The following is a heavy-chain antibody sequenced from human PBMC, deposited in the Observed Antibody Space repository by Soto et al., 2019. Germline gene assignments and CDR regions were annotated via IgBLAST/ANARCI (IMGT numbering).Heavy chain of an antibody. Sequence: PGGSLRLSGAASGFTLSGAAMPWVGRASGKGLEWVGRIRSKANSYATAYAASVKGRFTISRDDSKNTAYLQMNSLKTEDTAVYYCTRLATIYYYYGMDVWGQGTTVTVSS. D-gene: IGHD5-12*01. CDR1: GFTLSGAA. CDR2: IRSKANSYAT. CDR3: TRLATIYYYYGMDV. J-gene: IGHJ6*02. V-gene: IGHV3-73*01.